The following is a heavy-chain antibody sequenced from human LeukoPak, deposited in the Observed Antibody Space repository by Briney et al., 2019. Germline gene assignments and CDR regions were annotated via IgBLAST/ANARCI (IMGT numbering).Heavy chain of an antibody. V-gene: IGHV1-69*06. CDR3: ARVVPAVVAFDI. D-gene: IGHD2-2*01. J-gene: IGHJ3*02. Sequence: SVKVSCKASGGTFSSYAISWVRQAPGQGLEWMGGIIPIFGTANYAQKFQGRVTITADKSTSTTYMELSSLRSEDTAVYYRARVVPAVVAFDIWGQGTMVTVSS. CDR1: GGTFSSYA. CDR2: IIPIFGTA.